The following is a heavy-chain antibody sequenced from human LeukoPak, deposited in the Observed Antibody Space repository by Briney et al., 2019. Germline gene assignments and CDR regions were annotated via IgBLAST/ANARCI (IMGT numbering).Heavy chain of an antibody. V-gene: IGHV3-21*01. CDR1: GLTFTGAW. CDR3: ARVYYYGSGSSYDY. Sequence: GGSLRLSCAVSGLTFTGAWLNWVRQAPGKGLEWVSSISSSSSYIYYADSVKGRFTISRDNAKNSLYLQMNSLRAEDTAVYYCARVYYYGSGSSYDYWGQGTLVTVSS. CDR2: ISSSSSYI. D-gene: IGHD3-10*01. J-gene: IGHJ4*02.